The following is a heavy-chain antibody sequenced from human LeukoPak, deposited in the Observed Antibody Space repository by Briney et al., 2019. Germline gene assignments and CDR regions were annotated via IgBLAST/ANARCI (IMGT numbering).Heavy chain of an antibody. CDR3: ARALNGFDI. CDR2: ISWNSGTI. J-gene: IGHJ3*02. CDR1: GFTFDDYA. V-gene: IGHV3-9*01. Sequence: PGRSLRLSCAASGFTFDDYAMHWVRQAPGKGLEWVSGISWNSGTIDYADSVKGRFTISRDNSRNTLYLQMNSLRAEDTAVYYCARALNGFDIWGPGTLVTVSS.